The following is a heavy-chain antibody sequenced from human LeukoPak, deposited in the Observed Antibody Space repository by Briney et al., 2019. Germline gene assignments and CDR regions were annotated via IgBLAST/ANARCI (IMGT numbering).Heavy chain of an antibody. CDR1: GFTFSNYS. J-gene: IGHJ4*02. D-gene: IGHD3-22*01. Sequence: GGSLRLSCAASGFTFSNYSMNWVRQAPGKGLEWVSSISSSSSYIYYADSVKGRFTISRDNAKNTLYLQMNSLRAEDTAVYYCARSDYYPSNGYPAYLDYWGQGTLVTVSS. V-gene: IGHV3-21*01. CDR2: ISSSSSYI. CDR3: ARSDYYPSNGYPAYLDY.